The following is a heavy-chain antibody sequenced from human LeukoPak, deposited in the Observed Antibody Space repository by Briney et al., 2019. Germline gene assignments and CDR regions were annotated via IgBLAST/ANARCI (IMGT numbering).Heavy chain of an antibody. Sequence: SETLSLTCAVSGGSISSSNWWSWVRQPPGKGLEWIGEIYHSGSTNYNPSLKSRVTISVDTSKNQFSLKVNSVTAADTAIYYCARRRAHYYDSSGYYSRPQKTFDIWGQGTMVTVSS. CDR1: GGSISSSNW. D-gene: IGHD3-22*01. CDR3: ARRRAHYYDSSGYYSRPQKTFDI. J-gene: IGHJ3*02. CDR2: IYHSGST. V-gene: IGHV4-4*02.